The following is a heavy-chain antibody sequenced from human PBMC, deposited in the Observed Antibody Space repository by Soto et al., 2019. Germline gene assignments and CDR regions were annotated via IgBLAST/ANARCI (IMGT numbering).Heavy chain of an antibody. CDR1: GGTFSSYT. D-gene: IGHD3-16*01. V-gene: IGHV1-69*08. Sequence: QVQLVQSGAEVKKPGSSVKVSCKASGGTFSSYTISWVRQAPGQGLEWMGRIIPILGIANYAQKFQGRVTIXAIXATSTAYMDLSSLRSEDTAVYYCAREILTLGASHYWGQGTLVTVSS. J-gene: IGHJ4*02. CDR2: IIPILGIA. CDR3: AREILTLGASHY.